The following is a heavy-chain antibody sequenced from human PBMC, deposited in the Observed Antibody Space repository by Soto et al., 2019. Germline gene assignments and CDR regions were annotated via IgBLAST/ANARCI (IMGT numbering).Heavy chain of an antibody. D-gene: IGHD2-2*01. Sequence: QVQLQESGPGLVKPSQTLSLTCTVSGGSISSGGYYWSWILQHPGKGLEWIGYIYYSGSTYYNPSLKSGVTXSVXXSKNQXSXXLXSXTAADTAVYYCARXRSSTSPYTIGYWGQGTLVTVSS. CDR1: GGSISSGGYY. CDR2: IYYSGST. CDR3: ARXRSSTSPYTIGY. V-gene: IGHV4-31*03. J-gene: IGHJ4*02.